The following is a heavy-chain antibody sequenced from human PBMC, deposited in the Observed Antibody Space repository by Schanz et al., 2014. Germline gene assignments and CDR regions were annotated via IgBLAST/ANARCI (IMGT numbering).Heavy chain of an antibody. Sequence: QVQLVQSGAEVKKPGASVKVSCKASGYTFVSYSMHWVRQAPGQGLEWMGIINPSGGGTSYALRFQDRVTVTRDTSRSTVYMELSSLRSEDTAMYYCATMWGYCTATACQILEVLDVWGQGTMVTVSS. CDR2: INPSGGGT. CDR1: GYTFVSYS. J-gene: IGHJ3*01. CDR3: ATMWGYCTATACQILEVLDV. D-gene: IGHD2-8*02. V-gene: IGHV1-46*01.